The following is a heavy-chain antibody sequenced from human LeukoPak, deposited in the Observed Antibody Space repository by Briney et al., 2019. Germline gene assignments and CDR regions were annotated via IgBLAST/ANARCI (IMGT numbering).Heavy chain of an antibody. J-gene: IGHJ5*02. D-gene: IGHD1-14*01. CDR2: IYHSGST. Sequence: ASETLSLTCTVSGYSISSGYYWGWIRQPPGKGLEWIGSIYHSGSTYYNPSLKSRVTISVDTSKDQFSLKLSSVTAADTAVYYCARGWGITGNLRGFHWFDPRGQGTLVTVSS. CDR3: ARGWGITGNLRGFHWFDP. V-gene: IGHV4-38-2*02. CDR1: GYSISSGYY.